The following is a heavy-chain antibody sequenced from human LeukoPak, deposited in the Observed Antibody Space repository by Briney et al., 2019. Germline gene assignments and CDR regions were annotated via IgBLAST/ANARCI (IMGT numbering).Heavy chain of an antibody. V-gene: IGHV4-59*01. D-gene: IGHD3-22*01. CDR3: ARVYDSSGYLYYFDY. CDR1: GGSISSYY. J-gene: IGHJ4*02. Sequence: SETLSLTCTVSGGSISSYYWSWIRQPPGKGLEWIGYIYYSGCTNYNPSLKSRVTISVDTSKNQFSLKLSSVTAADTAVYYCARVYDSSGYLYYFDYWGQGTLVTVSS. CDR2: IYYSGCT.